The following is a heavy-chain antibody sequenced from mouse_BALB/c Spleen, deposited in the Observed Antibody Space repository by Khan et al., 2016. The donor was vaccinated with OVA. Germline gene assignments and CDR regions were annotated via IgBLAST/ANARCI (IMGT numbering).Heavy chain of an antibody. D-gene: IGHD6-1*01. CDR3: ARSASYWFFDV. CDR2: INTYTGEP. CDR1: GYTFTNYG. V-gene: IGHV9-3-1*01. J-gene: IGHJ1*01. Sequence: QIQLVQSGPELKKPGETVKISCKASGYTFTNYGMNWVKQAPGKGLKWMGWINTYTGEPTYADDFKGRFAFSLETSANHAYLEINNLKNEDTATYFFARSASYWFFDVWGAGTTVTVSS.